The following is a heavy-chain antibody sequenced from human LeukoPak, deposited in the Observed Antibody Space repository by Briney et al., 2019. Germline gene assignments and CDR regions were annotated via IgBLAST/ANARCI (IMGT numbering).Heavy chain of an antibody. D-gene: IGHD4-17*01. V-gene: IGHV3-74*01. CDR2: IKSDGSNT. Sequence: PGGSLRLSRAASGFTFSSYWMHWVRQAPGKGLVWVSRIKSDGSNTNYADSVKGRFTISRDNAKNTLYLQMNSLRAEDTAVYYCARAILTPGGATVTRYFDYWGQGTLVTVSS. CDR3: ARAILTPGGATVTRYFDY. CDR1: GFTFSSYW. J-gene: IGHJ4*02.